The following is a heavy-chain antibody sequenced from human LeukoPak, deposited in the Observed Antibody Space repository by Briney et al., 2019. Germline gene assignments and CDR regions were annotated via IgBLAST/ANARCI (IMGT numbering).Heavy chain of an antibody. CDR2: ISWNSGSI. V-gene: IGHV3-9*03. J-gene: IGHJ3*02. CDR1: GFTFDDYA. Sequence: GGSLRLSCAASGFTFDDYAMHWVRQAPGKGLEWVSGISWNSGSIGYADSVKGRFTISRDNAKNSLYLQMNSLRAEDMALYYCAKSRLYYLHYCSSTSCYNLADAFDIWGQGTMVTVSS. D-gene: IGHD2-2*02. CDR3: AKSRLYYLHYCSSTSCYNLADAFDI.